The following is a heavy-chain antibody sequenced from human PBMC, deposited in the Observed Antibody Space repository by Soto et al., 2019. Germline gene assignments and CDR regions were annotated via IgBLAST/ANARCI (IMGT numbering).Heavy chain of an antibody. Sequence: EVRLLESGGGLAQPGGSLRLSCAASGFTFSSSAMNWVRQAPGKGLEWVSSIRVGGGDTFYADSVRVRFTVSRDISRNTLYLQMNSLRAEDTAIYYCAKCSVGTVRSSGWCNWFDPWGQGTLVTVSS. CDR1: GFTFSSSA. D-gene: IGHD6-19*01. J-gene: IGHJ5*02. CDR2: IRVGGGDT. V-gene: IGHV3-23*01. CDR3: AKCSVGTVRSSGWCNWFDP.